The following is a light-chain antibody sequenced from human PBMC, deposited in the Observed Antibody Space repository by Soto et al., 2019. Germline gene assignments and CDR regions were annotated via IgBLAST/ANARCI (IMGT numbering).Light chain of an antibody. Sequence: QSVLTQPASVSGSPGQSITISCTGTSSDVGGYNYVSWYQQHPGKAPKLMIYDVSNRPSGVSNRFSGSKSGNTASLTISGLQAEDESDYYFSSYTGSSTYVFGTWTKVTVL. CDR1: SSDVGGYNY. CDR2: DVS. V-gene: IGLV2-14*03. J-gene: IGLJ1*01. CDR3: SSYTGSSTYV.